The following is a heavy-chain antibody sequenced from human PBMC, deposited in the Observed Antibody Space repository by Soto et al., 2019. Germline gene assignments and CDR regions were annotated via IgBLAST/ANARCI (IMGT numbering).Heavy chain of an antibody. J-gene: IGHJ6*02. CDR3: ARDGDIVLMVYAIQNYYYGMDV. D-gene: IGHD2-8*01. CDR1: GYTFTSYG. CDR2: ISAYNGNT. V-gene: IGHV1-18*01. Sequence: QVQLVQSGAEVKKPGASVKVSCKASGYTFTSYGISWVRQAPGQGLEWMGWISAYNGNTNYAQKLQGRVTMTTDTSTSTAYMELSSLRSDDTAVYYCARDGDIVLMVYAIQNYYYGMDVWGQGTTVTVSS.